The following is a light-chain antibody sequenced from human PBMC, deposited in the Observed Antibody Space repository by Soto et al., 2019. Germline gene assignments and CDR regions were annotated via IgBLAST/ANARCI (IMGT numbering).Light chain of an antibody. J-gene: IGLJ1*01. CDR1: GSDVGGYRY. Sequence: QSALTQPASVSGSPGQSITISCTGTGSDVGGYRYVSWYQQHPGKAPKLMIYDVSNRPSGVSDRFSGSKSGNTASLTISGLQSEDEADYYCDSYTSSSSYVFGTGTKATVL. V-gene: IGLV2-14*01. CDR3: DSYTSSSSYV. CDR2: DVS.